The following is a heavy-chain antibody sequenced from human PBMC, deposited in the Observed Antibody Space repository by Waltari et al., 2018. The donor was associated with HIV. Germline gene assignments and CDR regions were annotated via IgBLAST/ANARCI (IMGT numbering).Heavy chain of an antibody. D-gene: IGHD1-26*01. CDR2: IWYDGSNK. Sequence: QVQLVESGGGVVQPGRSLRLSCAASGFTFSSYGMHWARQAPGKGLEWVAVIWYDGSNKNYADSVKGRFTISRDNSKNTLYLQMNSLRAEDTAVYYCARAQWELLEYFDYWGQGTLVTVSS. V-gene: IGHV3-33*01. J-gene: IGHJ4*02. CDR1: GFTFSSYG. CDR3: ARAQWELLEYFDY.